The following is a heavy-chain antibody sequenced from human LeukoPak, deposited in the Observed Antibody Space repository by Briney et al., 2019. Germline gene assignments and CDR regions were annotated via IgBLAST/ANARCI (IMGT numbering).Heavy chain of an antibody. D-gene: IGHD1-20*01. V-gene: IGHV3-7*01. CDR1: GFTFSTYW. CDR3: ASGYNSDS. J-gene: IGHJ4*02. Sequence: PGGSLRLSCAASGFTFSTYWMHWVRQAPGKGLEWVANIKEDGSEKNYVDSVKGRFTISRDNAKNSLYLQMNSLRVEDTAVYYCASGYNSDSWGQGTLVIVSS. CDR2: IKEDGSEK.